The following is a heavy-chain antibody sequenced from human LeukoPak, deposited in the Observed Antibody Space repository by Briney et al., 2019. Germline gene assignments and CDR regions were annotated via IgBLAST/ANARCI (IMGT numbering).Heavy chain of an antibody. V-gene: IGHV3-23*01. CDR2: ISGSGGST. J-gene: IGHJ4*02. Sequence: GESLRLSCAASGFTFSSYAMSWVRQAPGKGLEWVSAISGSGGSTYYADSVKGRFTISRDNSKNTLYLQMNSLRAEDTAVYYCAKDMRITMVRGVICDYWGQGTLVTVSS. CDR1: GFTFSSYA. CDR3: AKDMRITMVRGVICDY. D-gene: IGHD3-10*01.